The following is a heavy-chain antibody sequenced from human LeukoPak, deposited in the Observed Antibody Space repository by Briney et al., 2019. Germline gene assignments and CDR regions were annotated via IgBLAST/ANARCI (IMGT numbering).Heavy chain of an antibody. CDR2: IKSKSAGGTI. CDR3: TTYDRSGYYSDY. Sequence: GGSLRLSCAASGFSFSNAWMSWVRQAPGKGLEWVGRIKSKSAGGTIEYGAPMKGRFTISRDDSENMLYLQMSSLKTEDTAVYYCTTYDRSGYYSDYWGQGTLVTVSS. CDR1: GFSFSNAW. V-gene: IGHV3-15*01. D-gene: IGHD3-22*01. J-gene: IGHJ4*02.